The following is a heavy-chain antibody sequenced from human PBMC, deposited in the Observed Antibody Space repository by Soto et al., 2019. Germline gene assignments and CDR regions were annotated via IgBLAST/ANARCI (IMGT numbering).Heavy chain of an antibody. J-gene: IGHJ4*02. CDR3: ARCGYGDPSTFDY. V-gene: IGHV4-30-2*01. CDR1: GGSISSGGYS. CDR2: IYHSGST. D-gene: IGHD4-17*01. Sequence: QLRLQESGSGLVKPSQTLSLTCAVSGGSISSGGYSWSWIRQPPGKGLEWIGYIYHSGSTYYNPSLKSRVTISVDRSKNQFSLKLSSVTAADTAVYYCARCGYGDPSTFDYWGQGTLVTVSS.